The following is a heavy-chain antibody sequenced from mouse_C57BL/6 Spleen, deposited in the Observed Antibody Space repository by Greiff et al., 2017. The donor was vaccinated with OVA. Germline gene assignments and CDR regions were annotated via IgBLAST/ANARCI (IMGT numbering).Heavy chain of an antibody. V-gene: IGHV1-55*01. Sequence: QVQLQQPGAELVKPGASVKMSCKASGYTFTSYWITWLKQRPGQGLEWIGDLYPGRGSTNYNEKFKSKATLTVATSSSTAYMQLSTLTSEDCAVYDCARDYGSSYGFADWGQGTLVTVSA. J-gene: IGHJ3*01. CDR1: GYTFTSYW. CDR2: LYPGRGST. D-gene: IGHD1-1*01. CDR3: ARDYGSSYGFAD.